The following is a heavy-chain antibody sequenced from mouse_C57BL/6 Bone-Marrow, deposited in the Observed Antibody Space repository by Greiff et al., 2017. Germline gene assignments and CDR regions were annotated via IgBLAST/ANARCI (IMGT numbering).Heavy chain of an antibody. J-gene: IGHJ4*01. CDR3: ARHGQLTYYAMDY. V-gene: IGHV5-6*01. D-gene: IGHD3-2*02. Sequence: EVKLMESGGDLVKPGGSLTLSCAASGFTFSSYGMSWVRQTPDKRLEWVATISSGGSYTYYPDSVKGRFTISRDNAKNTLYLQMSSLKSEDTAMYYCARHGQLTYYAMDYWGQGTSVTVSS. CDR2: ISSGGSYT. CDR1: GFTFSSYG.